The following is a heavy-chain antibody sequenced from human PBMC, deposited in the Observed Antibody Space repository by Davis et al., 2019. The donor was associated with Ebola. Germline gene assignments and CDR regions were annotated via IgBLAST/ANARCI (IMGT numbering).Heavy chain of an antibody. CDR3: AKDRGGSARGYYFDY. V-gene: IGHV1-69*13. Sequence: AASVKVSCKASGGPFSSYAISWVRQAPGQGLEWMGGIIPMFGRPNYAQKFQGRVTISADESTRTAYMELSSLRAEDTAVYYCAKDRGGSARGYYFDYWGQGTLVTVSS. J-gene: IGHJ4*02. CDR1: GGPFSSYA. CDR2: IIPMFGRP. D-gene: IGHD1-26*01.